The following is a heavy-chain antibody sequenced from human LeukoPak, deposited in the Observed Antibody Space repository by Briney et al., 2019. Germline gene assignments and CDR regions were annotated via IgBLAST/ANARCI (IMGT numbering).Heavy chain of an antibody. CDR3: ARTAHYYGSGSYYNRGPQPYPMDV. V-gene: IGHV1-69*01. CDR2: IIPISGTA. J-gene: IGHJ6*04. Sequence: SVKVSCKASGGTFSSYAISWVRQAPGQGLEWMGGIIPISGTANYAQKFQGRVTITADESTSTAYMELSSLRSEDTAVYYCARTAHYYGSGSYYNRGPQPYPMDVWGKGTTVTVSS. D-gene: IGHD3-10*01. CDR1: GGTFSSYA.